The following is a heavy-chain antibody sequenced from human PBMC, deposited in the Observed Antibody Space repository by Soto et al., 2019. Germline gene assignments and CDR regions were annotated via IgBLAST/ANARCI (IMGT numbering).Heavy chain of an antibody. Sequence: GGSLRLSCAASGFTFSSYAMSWVRQAPGKGLEWVSAISGSGGSRYYADSVKGRFTISRDNSKNTLYLQMNSLRAEDTAVYYCAKDTHSGYVYYFDYWGLGTLVTVSS. CDR2: ISGSGGSR. J-gene: IGHJ4*02. CDR3: AKDTHSGYVYYFDY. V-gene: IGHV3-23*01. CDR1: GFTFSSYA. D-gene: IGHD5-12*01.